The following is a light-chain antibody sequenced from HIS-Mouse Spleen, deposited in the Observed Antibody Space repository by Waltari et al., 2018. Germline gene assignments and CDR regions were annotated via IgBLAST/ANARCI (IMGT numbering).Light chain of an antibody. Sequence: SSELTQPPSVSVSPGQTARLTCSGPALPNHYASWYQQKPGQAPVLVIYKDSERPSGIPERFSGSSSGTTVTLTISGVQAEDEADYYCQSADSSGTYVVFGGGTKLTVL. CDR1: ALPNHY. V-gene: IGLV3-25*03. J-gene: IGLJ2*01. CDR3: QSADSSGTYVV. CDR2: KDS.